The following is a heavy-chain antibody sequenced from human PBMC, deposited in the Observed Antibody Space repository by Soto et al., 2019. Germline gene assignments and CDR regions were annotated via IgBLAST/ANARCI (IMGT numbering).Heavy chain of an antibody. Sequence: GGSLRLSCTASGFTFSSYAMSWVRQAPEKGLEWVSAIDSDASTYYADTVKGRFTISRDKSKGTLYLQISSLRAEDTAVYYCAKERIPAAIINYYHGMDVWGQGTTVTVSS. J-gene: IGHJ6*02. D-gene: IGHD2-2*01. CDR2: IDSDAST. V-gene: IGHV3-23*01. CDR3: AKERIPAAIINYYHGMDV. CDR1: GFTFSSYA.